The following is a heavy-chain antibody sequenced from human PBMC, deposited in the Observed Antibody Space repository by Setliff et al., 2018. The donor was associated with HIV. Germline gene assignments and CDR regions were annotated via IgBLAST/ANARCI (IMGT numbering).Heavy chain of an antibody. CDR1: GFTHTGYS. Sequence: GGSLRLSCAASGFTHTGYSMNWVRQAPGKGLEWVSYISGRGTSTYYADSVKGRFTISRDNAKDSVYLQMNSLRVDDTAVYYCARGAFNWGQGTLVTVSS. V-gene: IGHV3-48*01. CDR2: ISGRGTST. J-gene: IGHJ4*02. CDR3: ARGAFN.